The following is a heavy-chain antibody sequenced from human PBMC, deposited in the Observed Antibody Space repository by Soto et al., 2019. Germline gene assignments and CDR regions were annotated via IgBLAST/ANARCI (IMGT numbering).Heavy chain of an antibody. D-gene: IGHD1-26*01. CDR2: INPNSRDT. V-gene: IGHV1-2*02. J-gene: IGHJ6*02. CDR3: AKGGAIVAAGTRVYLYNAMDV. CDR1: GYTFTGYY. Sequence: QVPLVQSGTEVKRPGDSVKVSCKASGYTFTGYYVHWVRQAPGQGLEWMGWINPNSRDTYLAQRFQGRVTMNRDTSIGTAYMELRGLTSDDTAEYYCAKGGAIVAAGTRVYLYNAMDVWGQGTTVTVSS.